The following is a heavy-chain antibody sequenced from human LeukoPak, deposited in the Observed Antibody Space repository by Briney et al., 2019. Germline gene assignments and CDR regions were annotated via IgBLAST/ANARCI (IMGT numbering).Heavy chain of an antibody. V-gene: IGHV6-1*01. D-gene: IGHD3-16*01. CDR2: TCYRSKLYT. Sequence: SQTLSLTCALSGDSVSSNSAAWNWIRQSQSRGLRWLVRTCYRSKLYTYYAVSVKGRITINSDTSKNQFSLQLNSVTPEDTAVYYCARGWGGNIDQWGQGTLVTVSS. CDR1: GDSVSSNSAA. J-gene: IGHJ5*02. CDR3: ARGWGGNIDQ.